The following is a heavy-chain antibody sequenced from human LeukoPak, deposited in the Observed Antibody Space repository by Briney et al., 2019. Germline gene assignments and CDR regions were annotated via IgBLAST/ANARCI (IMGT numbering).Heavy chain of an antibody. CDR3: ARARGRFFDY. V-gene: IGHV4-34*01. CDR1: GGSFSGYY. CDR2: INHSGSN. J-gene: IGHJ4*02. Sequence: SETLSLTCAVYGGSFSGYYWSWIRQPPGKGLEWIGEINHSGSNNYNPSLKSRVTISVDTSKNQFSLKLSSVSAADTAVYYCARARGRFFDYWGQGTLVTVSS.